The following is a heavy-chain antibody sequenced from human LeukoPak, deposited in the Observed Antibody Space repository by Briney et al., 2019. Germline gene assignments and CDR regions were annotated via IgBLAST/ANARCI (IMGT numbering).Heavy chain of an antibody. CDR1: GFTFTSYA. CDR2: INSGGST. J-gene: IGHJ4*02. V-gene: IGHV3-23*01. CDR3: AKRMPYYFDY. D-gene: IGHD2-15*01. Sequence: PGGSLRLSCAASGFTFTSYAMSCVRQAPGKGLEWVSSINSGGSTFYADSVKGRFTISRDSSKNTLYLQMNSLRADDTAVYYCAKRMPYYFDYWGQGTVVTVSS.